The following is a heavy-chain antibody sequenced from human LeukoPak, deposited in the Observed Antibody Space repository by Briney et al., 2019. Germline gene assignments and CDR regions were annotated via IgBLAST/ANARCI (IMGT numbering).Heavy chain of an antibody. J-gene: IGHJ4*02. Sequence: ASVKVSCKASGYTFTDYYMHWVRQAPGQRLEWMGWSNPKSGVSNYAQNFQGRVTMTRDTSISTAYMELSSLTSDDTAVYYCARTHVNILSPHMFYFDFWGQGTLVTVSS. CDR2: SNPKSGVS. V-gene: IGHV1-2*02. CDR3: ARTHVNILSPHMFYFDF. D-gene: IGHD5/OR15-5a*01. CDR1: GYTFTDYY.